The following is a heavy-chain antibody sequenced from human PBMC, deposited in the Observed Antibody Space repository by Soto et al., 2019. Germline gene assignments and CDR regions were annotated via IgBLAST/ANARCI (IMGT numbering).Heavy chain of an antibody. V-gene: IGHV3-13*04. CDR3: ARGGYYGSGPMDV. CDR1: GFTFSSYD. Sequence: GGSLRLSCAASGFTFSSYDMHWVRQATGKGLEWVSAIDTAGATYYPGSVKGRFTISRENAKNSFNLQMNSLRVGDTAVYYCARGGYYGSGPMDVWGQGTTVTVFS. J-gene: IGHJ6*02. D-gene: IGHD3-10*01. CDR2: IDTAGAT.